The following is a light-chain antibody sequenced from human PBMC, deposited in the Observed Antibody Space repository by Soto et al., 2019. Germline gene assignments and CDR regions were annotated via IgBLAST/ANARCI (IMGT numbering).Light chain of an antibody. V-gene: IGKV3-20*01. CDR2: DAS. CDR1: QSVSSNY. Sequence: EIVLTQSPGTLSLSPGERATLSCRASQSVSSNYLAWYQQKPGQPPRLLISDASSRATGIPDRFSGSGSGTDFTLTISGLEPEDFAVYYCQHYGRSPPSWTFGQGTQVEI. J-gene: IGKJ1*01. CDR3: QHYGRSPPSWT.